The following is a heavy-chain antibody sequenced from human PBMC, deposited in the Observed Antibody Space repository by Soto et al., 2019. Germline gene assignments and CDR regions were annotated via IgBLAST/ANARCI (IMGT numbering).Heavy chain of an antibody. Sequence: SETLSLTCAVYGGSFSGYYWSWIRQPPGKGLEWIGEINHSGSTNYNPSLKSRVTISVDTSKNQFSLKLSSVTAADTAVYYCARGYSPAGEVATQRMNGYYDYWGQGTLVTVSS. D-gene: IGHD5-12*01. J-gene: IGHJ4*02. V-gene: IGHV4-34*01. CDR3: ARGYSPAGEVATQRMNGYYDY. CDR2: INHSGST. CDR1: GGSFSGYY.